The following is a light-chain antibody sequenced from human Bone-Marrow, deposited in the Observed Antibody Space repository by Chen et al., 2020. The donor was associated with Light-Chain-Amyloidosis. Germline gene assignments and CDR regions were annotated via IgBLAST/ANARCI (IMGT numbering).Light chain of an antibody. Sequence: DIQMTQSPASLSASVWDSVTIICRAGRNISDLICWYRQRPGIAPELLIYSVSTLQSEVPSRFSGSGSGTEFALAIGPLQPDNFATYYCKQTYSTPRTFDRGTRVDI. J-gene: IGKJ3*01. CDR3: KQTYSTPRT. CDR2: SVS. V-gene: IGKV1-39*01. CDR1: RNISDL.